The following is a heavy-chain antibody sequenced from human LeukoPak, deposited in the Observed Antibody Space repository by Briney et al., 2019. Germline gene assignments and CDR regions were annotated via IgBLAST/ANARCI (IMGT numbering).Heavy chain of an antibody. CDR1: GFTFSSYS. J-gene: IGHJ6*02. V-gene: IGHV3-21*01. Sequence: GGSLRLSCAASGFTFSSYSMNWVRQAPGKGLEWVSSISSSSSHIYYADSVKGRFTISRDNAKNSLYLQMNSLRAEDTAVYYCARDITGYYYGMDVWGQGTTVTVSS. CDR3: ARDITGYYYGMDV. D-gene: IGHD1-14*01. CDR2: ISSSSSHI.